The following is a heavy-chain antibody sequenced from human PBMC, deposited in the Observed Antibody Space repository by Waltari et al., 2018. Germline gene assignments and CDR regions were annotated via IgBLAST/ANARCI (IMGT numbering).Heavy chain of an antibody. CDR3: NRGRFWSDDFDY. J-gene: IGHJ4*02. CDR1: GFTFGDYA. D-gene: IGHD3-3*01. V-gene: IGHV3-49*03. CDR2: MISKAYGGTT. Sequence: EVQLVESGGGLVQPGRSLRLSCTASGFTFGDYAMSWFRQAPGKGRAWVGYMISKAYGGTTEFAASAKDRCTISRDDSKRSAYLQLNSLKTEDTAVYYCNRGRFWSDDFDYWGQGTLVTVSS.